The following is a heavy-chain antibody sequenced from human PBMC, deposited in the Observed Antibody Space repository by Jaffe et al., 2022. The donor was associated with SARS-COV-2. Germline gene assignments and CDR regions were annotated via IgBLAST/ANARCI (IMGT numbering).Heavy chain of an antibody. CDR3: AKGPYSDSSEWFDP. CDR2: ISGSGART. V-gene: IGHV3-23*01. D-gene: IGHD6-6*01. Sequence: EVQVLESGGGLVQPGGSLRLSCAASGFTFSGYAMGWVRQTPGTGLEWVSSISGSGARTYYADPMKGRFTISRDNSKNMLYLQMNSLRVEDTAVYFCAKGPYSDSSEWFDPWGQGTLVTVSS. CDR1: GFTFSGYA. J-gene: IGHJ5*02.